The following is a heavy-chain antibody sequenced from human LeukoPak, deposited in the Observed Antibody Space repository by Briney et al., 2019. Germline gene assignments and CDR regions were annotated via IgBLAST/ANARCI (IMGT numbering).Heavy chain of an antibody. Sequence: PGGSLRLSRAASGFTFSSYAMHWVRQAPGKGLEWVAVISYDGSNKYYADSVKGRFTISRDNSKNTLYLQMNSLRAEDTAVYYCARGGYSSSWYGAFDIWGQGTMVTVSS. CDR3: ARGGYSSSWYGAFDI. CDR1: GFTFSSYA. D-gene: IGHD6-13*01. J-gene: IGHJ3*02. V-gene: IGHV3-30-3*01. CDR2: ISYDGSNK.